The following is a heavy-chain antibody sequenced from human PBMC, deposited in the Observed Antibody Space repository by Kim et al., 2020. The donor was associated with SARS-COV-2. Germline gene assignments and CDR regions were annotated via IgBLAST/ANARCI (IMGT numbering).Heavy chain of an antibody. CDR2: IYPGDSDT. V-gene: IGHV5-51*01. D-gene: IGHD3-3*01. CDR1: GYSFTNYW. Sequence: GESLKISCKGSGYSFTNYWIGWVRQMPGKGLEWMGIIYPGDSDTRYSPSFQGQVTMSADKSISTAYLQWSSLKASDTAMYYCATSMYYDFWSGYSYYGMDVWGQGTTVTVSS. J-gene: IGHJ6*02. CDR3: ATSMYYDFWSGYSYYGMDV.